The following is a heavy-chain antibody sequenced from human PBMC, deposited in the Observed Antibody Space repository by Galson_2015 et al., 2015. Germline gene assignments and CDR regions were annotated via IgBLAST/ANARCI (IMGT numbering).Heavy chain of an antibody. CDR1: GFTVATHY. CDR2: IYSDGSS. Sequence: SLRLSCAASGFTVATHYMSWVRQAPGKGLEWVSVIYSDGSSFYGDSVTGRFAISRDSSKNALYLQMNSLRAEDTAVYYCARAPLRDYGMDVWGQGTTVTVSS. V-gene: IGHV3-53*01. CDR3: ARAPLRDYGMDV. J-gene: IGHJ6*02.